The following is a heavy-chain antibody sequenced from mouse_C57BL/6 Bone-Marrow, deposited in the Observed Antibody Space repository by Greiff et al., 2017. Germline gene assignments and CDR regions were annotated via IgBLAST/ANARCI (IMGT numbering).Heavy chain of an antibody. CDR3: ARITTVGAPYFDV. CDR2: IYPGSGST. D-gene: IGHD1-1*01. V-gene: IGHV1-55*01. CDR1: GYTFTSYW. J-gene: IGHJ1*03. Sequence: QVQLQQPGAELVKPGASVKMSCKASGYTFTSYWITWVKQRPGQGLEWIGEIYPGSGSTNYNEKFTSKATLTVDTSSSTAYMQLSSLTSKDSAVYYCARITTVGAPYFDVWGTGTTVTVSA.